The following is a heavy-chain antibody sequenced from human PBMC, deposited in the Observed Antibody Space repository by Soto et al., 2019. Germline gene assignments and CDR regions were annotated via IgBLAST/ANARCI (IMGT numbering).Heavy chain of an antibody. CDR1: GFTFSSYS. V-gene: IGHV3-21*01. Sequence: EVQLVESGGGLVKPGGSLRLSCAASGFTFSSYSMNWVRQAPGKGLEWVSSISSSSSYIYYADSVKGRFTISRNNAKNSLYLQMNSLRAEDTAVYYCARGSKTWNPGHFDYWGQGTLVTVSS. CDR2: ISSSSSYI. CDR3: ARGSKTWNPGHFDY. J-gene: IGHJ4*02. D-gene: IGHD1-1*01.